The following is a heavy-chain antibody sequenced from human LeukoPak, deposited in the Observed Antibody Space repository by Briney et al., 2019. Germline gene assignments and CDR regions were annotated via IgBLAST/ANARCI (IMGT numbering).Heavy chain of an antibody. J-gene: IGHJ4*02. V-gene: IGHV1-8*03. D-gene: IGHD6-6*01. Sequence: ASLKVSCKASRYTSIGSDIKCVRQATGQGLEWMARMHPNSGITGSAQKFQGRMTITRNTSISTAYMELSSLRSEDTAVYYCARDGRGSSSSSNFDYWGEGALGTASS. CDR1: RYTSIGSD. CDR3: ARDGRGSSSSSNFDY. CDR2: MHPNSGIT.